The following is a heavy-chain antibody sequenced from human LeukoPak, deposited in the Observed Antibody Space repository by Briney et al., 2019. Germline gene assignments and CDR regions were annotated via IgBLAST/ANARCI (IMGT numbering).Heavy chain of an antibody. CDR2: ISSNGGST. J-gene: IGHJ4*02. D-gene: IGHD5-12*01. V-gene: IGHV3-64*01. CDR1: GFTFSSYA. Sequence: GGSLRLSCAASGFTFSSYAMHWVRQAPGKGLEYVSAISSNGGSTYYANSVKGRFTISRDNSKNTLYLQMGSLRAEDMAVYYCARGAGGYSGYDYPAPFDYWGQGTLVTVSS. CDR3: ARGAGGYSGYDYPAPFDY.